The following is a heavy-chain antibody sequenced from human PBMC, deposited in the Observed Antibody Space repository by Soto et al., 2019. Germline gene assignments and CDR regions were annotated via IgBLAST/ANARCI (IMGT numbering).Heavy chain of an antibody. V-gene: IGHV3-49*03. Sequence: GGSLRLSCTASGFTFGDYAMSWFRQAPGKGLEWVGFIRSKAYGGTTEYAASVKGRFTISRDDSKSIAYLQMNSLKTEDTAVYYCTRDALTLYSRSWQQTINHADPIAVAPRDYWGQGTLVTVSS. CDR2: IRSKAYGGTT. CDR3: TRDALTLYSRSWQQTINHADPIAVAPRDY. D-gene: IGHD6-13*01. J-gene: IGHJ4*02. CDR1: GFTFGDYA.